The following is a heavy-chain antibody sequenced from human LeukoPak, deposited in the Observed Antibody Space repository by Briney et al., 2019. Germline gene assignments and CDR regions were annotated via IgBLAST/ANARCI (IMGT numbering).Heavy chain of an antibody. CDR2: MNPINGNT. CDR3: VRDGEGVAISVNFWFDP. D-gene: IGHD3-10*01. V-gene: IGHV1-8*01. Sequence: ASVKVSCKASGFTLTNYDINWVRQAPGQGLEWMGWMNPINGNTGYARKFQGRVTMTRDTSISTAYMELRSLTSEDTAIYYCVRDGEGVAISVNFWFDPWGQGTLVAVSS. CDR1: GFTLTNYD. J-gene: IGHJ5*02.